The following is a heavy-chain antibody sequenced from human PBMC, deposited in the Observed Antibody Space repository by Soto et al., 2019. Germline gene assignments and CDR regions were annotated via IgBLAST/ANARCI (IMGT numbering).Heavy chain of an antibody. V-gene: IGHV3-23*01. CDR1: GLTFSSYA. Sequence: EVQLLESGGGLIQPGGSLRLSCAASGLTFSSYAMSWVRQAPGKGLEWVSAISGSGGSTYYADSVKGRFTISGDNSKNTLYLQMNSLRAEDTAVYYCAKEQLYIRGVIHNWFDPWGQGTLVTVSS. CDR2: ISGSGGST. CDR3: AKEQLYIRGVIHNWFDP. D-gene: IGHD3-10*02. J-gene: IGHJ5*02.